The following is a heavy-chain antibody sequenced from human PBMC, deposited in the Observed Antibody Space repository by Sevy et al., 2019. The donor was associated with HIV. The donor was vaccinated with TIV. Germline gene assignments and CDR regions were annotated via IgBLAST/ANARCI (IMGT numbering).Heavy chain of an antibody. D-gene: IGHD3-3*01. CDR1: GYTFTSYG. Sequence: ASVKVSCKASGYTFTSYGISWVRQAPGQGLEWMGWISAYNGNTNYAQKLQGRVTMTTDTSTSTAYMELRSLRSDDTAVYYCARDPFYEWFNWFDPWGQGTLVTVSS. CDR2: ISAYNGNT. V-gene: IGHV1-18*01. CDR3: ARDPFYEWFNWFDP. J-gene: IGHJ5*02.